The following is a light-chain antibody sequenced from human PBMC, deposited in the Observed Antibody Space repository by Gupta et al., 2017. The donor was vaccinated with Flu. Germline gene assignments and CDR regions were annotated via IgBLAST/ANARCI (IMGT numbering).Light chain of an antibody. CDR2: QDS. J-gene: IGLJ2*01. V-gene: IGLV3-1*01. CDR1: KLGDKY. CDR3: QAWDSSTAVV. Sequence: SYELTQPPPVSVSPGQTASITCPGDKLGDKYACWYQQKPGQSPVLVIYQDSKRPSGIPERFSGSNSGNTATLTISGTQAMDEADYYCQAWDSSTAVVFGGGTKLTVI.